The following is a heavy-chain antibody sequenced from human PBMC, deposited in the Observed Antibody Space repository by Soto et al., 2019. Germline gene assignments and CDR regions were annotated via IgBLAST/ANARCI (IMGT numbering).Heavy chain of an antibody. D-gene: IGHD7-27*01. CDR1: GGSINNHY. J-gene: IGHJ4*02. Sequence: SETLSLTCSVSGGSINNHYWSWIRQPPGKGLEWIGYIYYTGSNNHKTQLTSRVTLSVDTSKNTRSLNLTSLTAEATAIYYCARANWYSEYWGQGTLVTVSS. CDR2: IYYTGSN. CDR3: ARANWYSEY. V-gene: IGHV4-59*11.